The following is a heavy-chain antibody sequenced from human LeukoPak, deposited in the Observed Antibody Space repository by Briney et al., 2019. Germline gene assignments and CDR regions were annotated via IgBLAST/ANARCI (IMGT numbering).Heavy chain of an antibody. CDR2: INPNSGGT. J-gene: IGHJ5*02. D-gene: IGHD2-2*01. Sequence: ASVKVSCKASGYTFTGYYMHWVRQAPGQGLEWMGWINPNSGGTNYAQKFQGRVTMTRDTSISTAYMELSRLRSDDTAVYYCARGKLNEDCSSTSCYDRFDPWRQGTLVTVSS. CDR1: GYTFTGYY. CDR3: ARGKLNEDCSSTSCYDRFDP. V-gene: IGHV1-2*02.